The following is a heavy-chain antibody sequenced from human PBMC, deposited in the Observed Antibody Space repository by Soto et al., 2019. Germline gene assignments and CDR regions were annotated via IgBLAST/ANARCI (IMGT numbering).Heavy chain of an antibody. V-gene: IGHV3-21*01. CDR2: ISSSSSYI. Sequence: GGSLRLSCAASGFTFSSYSMNWVRQAPGKGLEWVSSISSSSSYIYYADSVKGRFTISRDNAKNSLYLQMNSLRAEDTAVYYCARDGTPTALWSYGSGSLWFDPWGQGTLVTVSS. D-gene: IGHD3-10*01. J-gene: IGHJ5*02. CDR3: ARDGTPTALWSYGSGSLWFDP. CDR1: GFTFSSYS.